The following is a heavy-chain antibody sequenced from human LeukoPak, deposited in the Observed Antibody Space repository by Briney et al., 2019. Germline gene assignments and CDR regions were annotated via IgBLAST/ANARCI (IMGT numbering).Heavy chain of an antibody. V-gene: IGHV3-30*02. CDR3: AKDLDYDSSGYYYPQFDY. CDR1: GFTFSSYG. J-gene: IGHJ4*02. D-gene: IGHD3-22*01. CDR2: IRYDGSNK. Sequence: GGSLRLSCAASGFTFSSYGMHWVRQAPGKGLEWVAFIRYDGSNKYYADSVKGRFTISRDNSKNTLYLQMNSLRAEDTAVYYCAKDLDYDSSGYYYPQFDYWGQGTLVTVSS.